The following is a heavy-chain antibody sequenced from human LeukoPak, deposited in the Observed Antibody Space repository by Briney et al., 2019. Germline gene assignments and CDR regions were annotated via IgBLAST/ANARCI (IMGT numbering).Heavy chain of an antibody. J-gene: IGHJ4*02. CDR3: ARDPAGVVVLVVNSRRLF. CDR2: ISAYNGNT. CDR1: GYNFPNHG. D-gene: IGHD2-15*01. Sequence: ASVKVSCKDCGYNFPNHGMIWVRQAPGQGLEWMGWISAYNGNTNYAQKLQGRVTMTTDTSTSTACMELRSLRSDDTAVYYCARDPAGVVVLVVNSRRLFWGQRPLVTVSS. V-gene: IGHV1-18*01.